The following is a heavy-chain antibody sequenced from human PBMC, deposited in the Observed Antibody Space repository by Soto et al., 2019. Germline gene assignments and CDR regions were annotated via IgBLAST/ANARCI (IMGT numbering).Heavy chain of an antibody. Sequence: GESLKISCKGFGYSFTSYWIGWVRQMPGKGLEWMGIIYPSNSNTRYSPSFQGQVTISADTSISTVYLQRDSLKASDTAIYHCARESTGQFDYWGQGTQVTVSS. CDR3: ARESTGQFDY. V-gene: IGHV5-51*01. D-gene: IGHD2-2*01. J-gene: IGHJ4*02. CDR2: IYPSNSNT. CDR1: GYSFTSYW.